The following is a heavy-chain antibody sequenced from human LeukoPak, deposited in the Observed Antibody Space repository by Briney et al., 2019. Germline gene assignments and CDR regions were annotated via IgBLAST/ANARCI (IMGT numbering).Heavy chain of an antibody. Sequence: PGGSLRLSCAASGFTVNNNYMGWVRQAPGKGLEWVSVNSGGRTYYADSVKGRFTISRDNSKNTLYLQMNSLRAEDTAVYYCARDDIAAGGTTDLWGQGTLVTVSS. D-gene: IGHD6-13*01. CDR3: ARDDIAAGGTTDL. CDR1: GFTVNNNY. V-gene: IGHV3-53*01. J-gene: IGHJ5*02. CDR2: NSGGRT.